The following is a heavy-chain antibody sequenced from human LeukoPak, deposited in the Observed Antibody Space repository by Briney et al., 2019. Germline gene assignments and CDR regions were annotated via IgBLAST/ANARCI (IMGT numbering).Heavy chain of an antibody. CDR3: AREGGNSQLDY. CDR1: GFTFSDYY. Sequence: GESLRLSCAASGFTFSDYYMTWIRQAPGKGLEWVSYISSSGSTIYYADSVKGRFTISRDNAKDSLYLQINSLRAEDTAVYYCAREGGNSQLDYWGQGTLVTVSS. D-gene: IGHD1-1*01. CDR2: ISSSGSTI. V-gene: IGHV3-11*04. J-gene: IGHJ4*02.